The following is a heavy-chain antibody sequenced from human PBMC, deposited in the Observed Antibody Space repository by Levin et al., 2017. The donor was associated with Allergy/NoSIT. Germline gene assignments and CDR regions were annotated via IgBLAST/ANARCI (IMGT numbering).Heavy chain of an antibody. J-gene: IGHJ5*02. CDR1: IFNFRGYW. Sequence: GESLKISCAASIFNFRGYWMTWVRQAPGKGLEWVANINQDGTEIYYVESVRGRSTISRDNVKDSLSLQMTNLRAADTAGYYCAGDGVPPNRPYGANWFGLWGQGTQVSV. V-gene: IGHV3-7*03. D-gene: IGHD3-10*01. CDR3: AGDGVPPNRPYGANWFGL. CDR2: INQDGTEI.